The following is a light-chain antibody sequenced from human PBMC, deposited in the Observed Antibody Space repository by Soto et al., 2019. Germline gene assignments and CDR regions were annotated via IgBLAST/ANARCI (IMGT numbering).Light chain of an antibody. CDR1: SSNIGSNT. Sequence: QSVLTQPPSASGTPGQRVTISCSGSSSNIGSNTVNWYQRLPGTAPKLLIYSNNQRPSWVPDRFSGSKSGTSASLAISGLQSEDEADSYCAAWDASLNGPVFGGGTKLTVL. CDR3: AAWDASLNGPV. V-gene: IGLV1-44*01. J-gene: IGLJ2*01. CDR2: SNN.